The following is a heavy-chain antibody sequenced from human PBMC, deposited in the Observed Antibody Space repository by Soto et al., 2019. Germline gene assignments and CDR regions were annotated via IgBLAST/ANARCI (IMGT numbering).Heavy chain of an antibody. D-gene: IGHD3-10*01. CDR1: GFTFSDYY. CDR2: ISSSGSTI. CDR3: ARDPENRSSWDYFCYYYYGMDV. V-gene: IGHV3-11*01. J-gene: IGHJ6*02. Sequence: GGSLRLSCAASGFTFSDYYMSWIRQAPGKGLEWVSYISSSGSTIYYADSVKGRFTISRDNAKNSLYLQMNSLRAEDTAVYYCARDPENRSSWDYFCYYYYGMDVWGQGTTVTVSS.